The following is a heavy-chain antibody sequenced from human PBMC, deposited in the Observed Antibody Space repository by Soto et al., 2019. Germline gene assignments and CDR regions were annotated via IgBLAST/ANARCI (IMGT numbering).Heavy chain of an antibody. CDR1: GGSIRNYD. J-gene: IGHJ4*02. CDR3: ARSDGRY. V-gene: IGHV4-59*01. CDR2: IYYSGST. Sequence: PHPLTRTVSGGSIRNYDWRWIRQPPGKGLEWIGYIYYSGSTNYNPSLKSRVTISVDTSKNQFSLKLSSVTAADTVVYYCARSDGRYWGQGTLVTV.